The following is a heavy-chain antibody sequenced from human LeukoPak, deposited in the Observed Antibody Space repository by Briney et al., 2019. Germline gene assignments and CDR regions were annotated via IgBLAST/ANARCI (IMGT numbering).Heavy chain of an antibody. J-gene: IGHJ3*02. Sequence: PSETLSLTCTVSGGSVNSYYWTWIRQPAGKGLEWIGHVYTTGSTNYNPSLKSRVTMSVDTSKNQFSLKLSSVTAADTAVYYCASSVTTIIHDAFDIWGQGTMVTVSP. CDR3: ASSVTTIIHDAFDI. V-gene: IGHV4-4*07. CDR2: VYTTGST. CDR1: GGSVNSYY. D-gene: IGHD4-11*01.